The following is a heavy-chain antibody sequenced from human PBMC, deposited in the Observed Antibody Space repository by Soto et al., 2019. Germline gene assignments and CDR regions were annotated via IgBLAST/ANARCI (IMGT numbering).Heavy chain of an antibody. CDR2: INHSGST. CDR1: GGSFSGYY. J-gene: IGHJ5*02. CDR3: ARGARIFGVVIISSWFDP. Sequence: PSETLSLTCAVYGGSFSGYYWSWIRQPPGKGLEWIGEINHSGSTNYNPSLKSRVTISVDTSKNQFSLKLSSVTAADTAVYYCARGARIFGVVIISSWFDPWGQGTLVTVSS. D-gene: IGHD3-3*01. V-gene: IGHV4-34*01.